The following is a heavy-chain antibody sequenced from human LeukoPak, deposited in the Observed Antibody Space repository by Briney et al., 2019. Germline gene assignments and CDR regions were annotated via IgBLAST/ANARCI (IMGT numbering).Heavy chain of an antibody. CDR1: GGTFSSYA. V-gene: IGHV1-69*06. J-gene: IGHJ1*01. CDR2: IIPIFGTA. D-gene: IGHD3-22*01. CDR3: ARDYYDKYFQH. Sequence: GASVKVSCKASGGTFSSYAISWVRQAPGQGLEWMGGIIPIFGTANYAQKFQGRVTITADKSTSTAYMELSSLRSEDTAVYYCARDYYDKYFQHWGQGTLVTVSS.